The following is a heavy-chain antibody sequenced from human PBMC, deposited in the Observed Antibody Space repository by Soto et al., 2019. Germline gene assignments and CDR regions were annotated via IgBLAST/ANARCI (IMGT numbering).Heavy chain of an antibody. J-gene: IGHJ4*02. CDR1: GFTFSSYA. CDR3: ATDLGYYDSSGYFDY. V-gene: IGHV3-23*01. Sequence: GGSLRLSCAASGFTFSSYAMSWVRQAPGKGLEWVSAISGSGGSTYYADSVKGRFTISRDNSKNTLYLQMNSLRAEDTAVYYCATDLGYYDSSGYFDYWGQGTLVTVSS. D-gene: IGHD3-22*01. CDR2: ISGSGGST.